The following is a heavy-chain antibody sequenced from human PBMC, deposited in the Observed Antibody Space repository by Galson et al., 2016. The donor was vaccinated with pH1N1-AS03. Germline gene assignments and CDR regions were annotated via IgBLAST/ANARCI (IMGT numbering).Heavy chain of an antibody. CDR1: GYSFPTYS. CDR3: ARAHYNADYVPDF. D-gene: IGHD4-17*01. Sequence: SVKVSCKASGYSFPTYSFNWVRQAPGQGLEWLGWISAYSGDTHYARKFQGRVTLTTDTSTSTAYTELRSLTSADTAVYYCARAHYNADYVPDFWGQGTLVTVSS. CDR2: ISAYSGDT. J-gene: IGHJ4*02. V-gene: IGHV1-18*04.